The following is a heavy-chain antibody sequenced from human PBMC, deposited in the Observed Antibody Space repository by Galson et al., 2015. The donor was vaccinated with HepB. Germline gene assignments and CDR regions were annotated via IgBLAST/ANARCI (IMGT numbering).Heavy chain of an antibody. J-gene: IGHJ5*02. CDR3: ARGGMYQLDNWLDP. V-gene: IGHV3-48*02. CDR1: GFTFSNYS. Sequence: SLRLSCAASGFTFSNYSMNWVRQAPGKGLEWVSYISSRSRTIYYADSVKGRFTISRDNAKNSLYLQMNSLRDEDTAVYYCARGGMYQLDNWLDPWGQGTLVTVSS. D-gene: IGHD2-2*01. CDR2: ISSRSRTI.